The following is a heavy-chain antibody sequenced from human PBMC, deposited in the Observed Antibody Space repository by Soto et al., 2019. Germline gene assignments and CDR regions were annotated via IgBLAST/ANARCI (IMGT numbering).Heavy chain of an antibody. V-gene: IGHV1-69*13. J-gene: IGHJ3*02. CDR1: GGTFSSYA. Sequence: SLKVSCKASGGTFSSYAISCVRQAPGQGLEWMGGIIPIFGTANYAQKFQGRVTITADESTSTAYMELSSLRSEDTAVYYCARDYYGYYDSSGYYRPDAFDIWGQGTTVTVSS. CDR3: ARDYYGYYDSSGYYRPDAFDI. CDR2: IIPIFGTA. D-gene: IGHD3-22*01.